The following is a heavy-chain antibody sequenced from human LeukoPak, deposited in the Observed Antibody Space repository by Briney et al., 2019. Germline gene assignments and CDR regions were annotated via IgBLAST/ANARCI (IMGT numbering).Heavy chain of an antibody. V-gene: IGHV3-30*04. CDR1: GFTFSSYA. CDR2: ISYDGSNK. Sequence: PEGSLRLSCAASGFTFSSYAMHWVRQAPGKGLEWVAVISYDGSNKYYADSVKGRFTISRDNSKNTPYLQMNSLRAEDTAVYYCARGGAFDIWGQGTMVTVSS. J-gene: IGHJ3*02. CDR3: ARGGAFDI.